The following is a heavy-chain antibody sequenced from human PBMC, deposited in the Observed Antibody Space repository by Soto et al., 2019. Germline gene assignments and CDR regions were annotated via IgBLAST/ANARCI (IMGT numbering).Heavy chain of an antibody. D-gene: IGHD2-2*01. CDR3: ATLIVVVPAAPVTDY. V-gene: IGHV3-30*03. CDR1: GFTFSSYG. CDR2: ISYDGSNK. Sequence: QVQLVESGGGVVQPGRSLRLSCAASGFTFSSYGMHWVRQAPGKGLEWVAVISYDGSNKYYADSVKGRFTISRDNSKNTLYLQMNSLRAEDTAVYYCATLIVVVPAAPVTDYWGQGTLVTVSS. J-gene: IGHJ4*02.